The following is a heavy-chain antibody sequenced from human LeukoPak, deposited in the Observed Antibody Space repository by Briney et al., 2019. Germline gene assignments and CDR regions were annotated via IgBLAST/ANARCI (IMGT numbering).Heavy chain of an antibody. CDR3: ARGYSGCAIDY. J-gene: IGHJ4*02. CDR2: IYTSGST. CDR1: GGSISSGSYY. D-gene: IGHD5-12*01. Sequence: SETLSLTCTVSGGSISSGSYYWSWIRQPAGKGLEWIGRIYTSGSTNYNPSLKSRVTISVDTSKNQFSLKLSSVTAADAAVYYCARGYSGCAIDYWGQGTLVTVSS. V-gene: IGHV4-61*02.